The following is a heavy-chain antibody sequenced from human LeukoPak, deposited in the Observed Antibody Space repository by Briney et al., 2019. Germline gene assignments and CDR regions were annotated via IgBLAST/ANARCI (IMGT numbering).Heavy chain of an antibody. J-gene: IGHJ3*02. CDR2: IYSGGST. Sequence: GGSLRLSCAASGFTVSGNYMSWVRQAPGKGLEWVSIIYSGGSTFYADSVKGRFTISRDNSKNTLYLQMNSLRAEDTAVYYCAKVPVGARVGSAFDIWGQGTMVTVSS. CDR1: GFTVSGNY. D-gene: IGHD3-10*01. CDR3: AKVPVGARVGSAFDI. V-gene: IGHV3-53*01.